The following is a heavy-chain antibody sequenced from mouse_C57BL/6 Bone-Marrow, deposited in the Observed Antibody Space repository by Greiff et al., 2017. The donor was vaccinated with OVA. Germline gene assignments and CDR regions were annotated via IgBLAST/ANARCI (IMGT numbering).Heavy chain of an antibody. V-gene: IGHV1-61*01. CDR3: ARQGSGFDY. J-gene: IGHJ2*01. Sequence: VQLQQPGAELVRPGSSVKLSCKASGYTFTSYWMDWVKQRPGQGLEWIGIIYPSDSETHYNQKFKDKATLTVDKSSSTAYMQLSSLTSEDSAVYYCARQGSGFDYWGQGTTLTVSS. CDR2: IYPSDSET. CDR1: GYTFTSYW.